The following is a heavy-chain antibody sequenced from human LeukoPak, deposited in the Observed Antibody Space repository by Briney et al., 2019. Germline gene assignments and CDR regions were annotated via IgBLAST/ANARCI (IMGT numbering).Heavy chain of an antibody. CDR3: ARRGYYDSSGYYFSDAFDI. D-gene: IGHD3-22*01. CDR1: GYSFTSYW. CDR2: IYPGDSDT. J-gene: IGHJ3*02. V-gene: IGHV5-51*01. Sequence: GESVKISCKGSGYSFTSYWIGWVRQMPGKGLEWMGIIYPGDSDTRYSPSFQGQVTISADKSISTAYLQWSSLKASDTAMYYCARRGYYDSSGYYFSDAFDIWGQGTMVTVSS.